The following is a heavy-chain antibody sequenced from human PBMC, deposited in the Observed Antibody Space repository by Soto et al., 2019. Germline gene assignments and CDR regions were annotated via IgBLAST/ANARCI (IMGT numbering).Heavy chain of an antibody. CDR2: ISGSAGT. D-gene: IGHD3-16*01. Sequence: EVQLLESGGGLIQPGGSLRLSCTASGFTFRTYAMTWFRQAPGRGLEWVSAISGSAGTFYATSVKGRFTISRDNSRSTVYRQMHSLRAEDSALYYCAKEMDYDFTMGIDSYTSHYWGRGILVTVS. J-gene: IGHJ4*02. CDR3: AKEMDYDFTMGIDSYTSHY. CDR1: GFTFRTYA. V-gene: IGHV3-23*01.